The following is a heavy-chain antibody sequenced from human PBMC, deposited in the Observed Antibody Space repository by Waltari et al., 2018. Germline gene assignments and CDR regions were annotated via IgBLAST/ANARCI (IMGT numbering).Heavy chain of an antibody. CDR3: ARGPIEDEGDYYFDY. D-gene: IGHD3-16*01. J-gene: IGHJ4*02. CDR2: IIPIFGTA. V-gene: IGHV1-69*15. CDR1: GGTFSSYA. Sequence: QVQLVQSGAEVKKPGSSVKVSCKASGGTFSSYAISWVRQARGQGLEGMGRIIPIFGTANYSQKFQGRVTITAYESTSTAYMERSRLRSEDTAVYYCARGPIEDEGDYYFDYWGQGTLVTVSS.